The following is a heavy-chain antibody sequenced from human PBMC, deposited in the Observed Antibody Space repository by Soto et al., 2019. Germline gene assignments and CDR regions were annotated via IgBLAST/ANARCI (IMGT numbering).Heavy chain of an antibody. Sequence: SETLSLTCAVYGGSFSGYYWSWIRQPPGKGLEWIGEINHSGSTNYNPSLKSRVTISVDTSKNQFSLKLSSVTAADTAVYYCARVPKGSSGFFLVYYGMDVWGQGTTVTVSS. CDR1: GGSFSGYY. CDR3: ARVPKGSSGFFLVYYGMDV. D-gene: IGHD3-10*01. V-gene: IGHV4-34*01. J-gene: IGHJ6*02. CDR2: INHSGST.